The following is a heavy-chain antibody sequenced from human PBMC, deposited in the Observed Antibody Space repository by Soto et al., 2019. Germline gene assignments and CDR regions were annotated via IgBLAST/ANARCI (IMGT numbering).Heavy chain of an antibody. V-gene: IGHV3-7*03. Sequence: PGGSLRLSCAAPGFTFSSYWMSWVRQAPGKGLEWVANIKQDGSEKYYVDSVKGRFTISRDNAKNSLYLQMNSLRAEDTAVYYCARDITGSYYYYFDYWGQGTLVTVSS. D-gene: IGHD1-26*01. CDR3: ARDITGSYYYYFDY. J-gene: IGHJ4*02. CDR2: IKQDGSEK. CDR1: GFTFSSYW.